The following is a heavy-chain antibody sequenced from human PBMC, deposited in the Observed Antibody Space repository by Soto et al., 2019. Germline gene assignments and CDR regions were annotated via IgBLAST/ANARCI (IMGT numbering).Heavy chain of an antibody. V-gene: IGHV4-34*01. D-gene: IGHD3-22*01. CDR3: AAVRYYYDSSGYWDYFDY. Sequence: SETLSLTCAVYGGSLSGHYGTWIRQPPGKGLEWIGEISHSGTTKYNPSLKSRVTISVDTSKNQFSLKLNSVSSLRSEDTAVYYCAAVRYYYDSSGYWDYFDYWGQGTLVTVSS. J-gene: IGHJ4*02. CDR1: GGSLSGHY. CDR2: ISHSGTT.